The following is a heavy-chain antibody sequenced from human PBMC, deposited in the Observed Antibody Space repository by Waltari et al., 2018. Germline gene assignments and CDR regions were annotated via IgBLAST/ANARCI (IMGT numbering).Heavy chain of an antibody. Sequence: QVLLVESGGGLVKPGGSLRLSCAACGFTYRENDGSWVRQAPGKGLEWVSHISGIGSTPNYAASVKGRFTISRDNAKNSVFLQLNSLRADDTAMYYCVRDERWLHLIGTFDSWGQGTLVTVSS. V-gene: IGHV3-11*01. D-gene: IGHD3-9*01. CDR3: VRDERWLHLIGTFDS. CDR2: ISGIGSTP. J-gene: IGHJ4*02. CDR1: GFTYREND.